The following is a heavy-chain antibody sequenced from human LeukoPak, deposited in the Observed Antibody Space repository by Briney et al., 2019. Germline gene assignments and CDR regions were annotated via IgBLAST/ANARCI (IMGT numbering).Heavy chain of an antibody. CDR3: ARDSTQRRGNEYYDALDF. CDR2: VKADGNDK. V-gene: IGHV3-7*01. J-gene: IGHJ3*01. Sequence: GGSLRLSCAASGFTVSSNFMSWVRQAPGKGLEWVANVKADGNDKNFVDSVKGRFTIFIDRDKKSMYSQMNSLRVEDTAVYYCARDSTQRRGNEYYDALDFWGQGTMVSVSS. CDR1: GFTVSSNF. D-gene: IGHD4-23*01.